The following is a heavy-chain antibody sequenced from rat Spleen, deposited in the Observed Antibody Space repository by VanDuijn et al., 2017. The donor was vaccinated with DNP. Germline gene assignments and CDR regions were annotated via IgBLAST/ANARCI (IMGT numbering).Heavy chain of an antibody. V-gene: IGHV5-22*01. D-gene: IGHD1-1*01. J-gene: IGHJ2*01. CDR2: ISYEGGTT. CDR1: GFTFSDYY. Sequence: EVRLVESGGGLVPPGGALKLSCAASGFTFSDYYMAWVRQAPKKGLQWVASISYEGGTTYYGDSVKGRFTVSRENAKDTLYLQMNSLRFEDTATYYCVRWATVDYYFDYWGQGVMVTVSS. CDR3: VRWATVDYYFDY.